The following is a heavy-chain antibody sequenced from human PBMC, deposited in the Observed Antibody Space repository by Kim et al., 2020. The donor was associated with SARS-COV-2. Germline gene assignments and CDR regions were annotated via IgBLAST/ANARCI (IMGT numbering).Heavy chain of an antibody. CDR3: AREKDLLPLFDH. D-gene: IGHD1-26*01. V-gene: IGHV1-3*01. J-gene: IGHJ4*02. CDR2: T. Sequence: TMYPQKFGERVIITRDTSASTVYMEMSSLRSEDTAIYYCAREKDLLPLFDHWGQGTPVTVSS.